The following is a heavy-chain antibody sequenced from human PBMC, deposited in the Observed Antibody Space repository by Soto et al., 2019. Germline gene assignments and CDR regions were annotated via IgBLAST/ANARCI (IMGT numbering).Heavy chain of an antibody. CDR2: IIPIFGIV. V-gene: IGHV1-69*02. D-gene: IGHD3-10*01. CDR3: ASGPYGSGSYRYYYYYMDV. Sequence: QVQLVQSGAEVKKPGSSVNVSCKASGGTFSRYTITWVRQAPGQGLEWMGRIIPIFGIVNYAQKFQGRVTVTAGKSTSTAYMELSSLRSDDTAVYYCASGPYGSGSYRYYYYYMDVWGKGTTVTVSS. J-gene: IGHJ6*03. CDR1: GGTFSRYT.